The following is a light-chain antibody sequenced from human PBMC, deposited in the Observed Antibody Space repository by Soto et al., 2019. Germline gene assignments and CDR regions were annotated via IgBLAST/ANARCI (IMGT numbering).Light chain of an antibody. CDR3: GSYTSSVV. Sequence: QSALTQPASVSGSPGQSITISCTGTSSDDGDYNYVSWYQQHPGKAPKLMTYEVSNRPSGVSNRFSGSKSGNTASLTISGLQAEDEADYYCGSYTSSVVFGGGTKLTVL. J-gene: IGLJ2*01. V-gene: IGLV2-14*01. CDR2: EVS. CDR1: SSDDGDYNY.